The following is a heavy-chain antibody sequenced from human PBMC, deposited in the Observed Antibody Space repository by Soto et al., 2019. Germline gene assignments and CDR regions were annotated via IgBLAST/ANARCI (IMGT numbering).Heavy chain of an antibody. CDR3: VRDSPTNLEDADTVASWFDP. D-gene: IGHD5-12*01. CDR1: GFNFNFYW. Sequence: EVLLVESGGGLVQPGGSLRLSCAASGFNFNFYWMHWVRQAPGKWLVWVSRINGDGSTADYADSVKGRFTISRDNAKNTLFLQMDSLRVEDTAVYYCVRDSPTNLEDADTVASWFDPWGQGTLVTVSS. V-gene: IGHV3-74*01. CDR2: INGDGSTA. J-gene: IGHJ5*02.